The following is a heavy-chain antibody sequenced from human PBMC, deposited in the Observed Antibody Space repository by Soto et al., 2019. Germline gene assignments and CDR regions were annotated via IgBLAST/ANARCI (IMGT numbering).Heavy chain of an antibody. V-gene: IGHV3-15*07. D-gene: IGHD3-10*01. CDR3: TTNADYGSGSYGYYYGMDV. Sequence: GGSLRLSCAASVFTFSNAWMNWVRQAPGKGLEWVGRIKSKTDGGTTDYAAPVKGRFTISRDDSKNTLYLQMNSLKTEDTAVYYCTTNADYGSGSYGYYYGMDVWGQGTTVTVSS. CDR1: VFTFSNAW. J-gene: IGHJ6*02. CDR2: IKSKTDGGTT.